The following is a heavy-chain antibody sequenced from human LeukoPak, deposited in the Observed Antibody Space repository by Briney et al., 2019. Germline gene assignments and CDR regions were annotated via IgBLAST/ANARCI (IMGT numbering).Heavy chain of an antibody. CDR2: ISWNSGSI. J-gene: IGHJ4*02. CDR1: GFTFDDYS. V-gene: IGHV3-9*01. CDR3: AKDSTESSGHHVGWGPATENYFDY. D-gene: IGHD3-22*01. Sequence: GGSLRLSCAASGFTFDDYSMHWVRQAPGKGLEWVSGISWNSGSIGYADSVKGRFTISRDNAKNSLYLQMNSLRAEDTALYYCAKDSTESSGHHVGWGPATENYFDYWGQGTLVTVSS.